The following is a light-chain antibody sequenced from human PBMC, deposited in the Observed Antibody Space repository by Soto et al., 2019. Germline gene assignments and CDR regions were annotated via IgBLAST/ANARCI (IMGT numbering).Light chain of an antibody. J-gene: IGKJ5*01. V-gene: IGKV3-20*01. CDR1: QSVSSSY. CDR2: GAS. Sequence: SPGTLSLSPGERATLSCRASQSVSSSYLAWYQQKPGQAPRLLIYGASSRATGIPDRFSGSGSGTDFTLTISRLEPEDFAVYYCQQYGSSSITFGRGTRLEIK. CDR3: QQYGSSSIT.